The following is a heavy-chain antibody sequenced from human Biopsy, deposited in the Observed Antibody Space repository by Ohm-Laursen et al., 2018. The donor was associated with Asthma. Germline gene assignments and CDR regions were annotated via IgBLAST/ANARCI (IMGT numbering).Heavy chain of an antibody. Sequence: SLRLSCSTSGFTFSSYGMHWVRQAPGKGLEWVAVISYDGSNKYYADSVKGRFTISRDNSKNTLYLQMNSLRAEDTAVYYCAREGGDYLSGYYYYYGMDVWGQGTTVTVSS. J-gene: IGHJ6*02. V-gene: IGHV3-30*03. CDR1: GFTFSSYG. CDR2: ISYDGSNK. CDR3: AREGGDYLSGYYYYYGMDV. D-gene: IGHD4-17*01.